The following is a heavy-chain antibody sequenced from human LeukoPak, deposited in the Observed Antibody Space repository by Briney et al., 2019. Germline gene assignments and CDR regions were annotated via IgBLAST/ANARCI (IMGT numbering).Heavy chain of an antibody. V-gene: IGHV3-11*01. CDR1: GFTFSDYY. CDR2: ISSSGSTI. D-gene: IGHD6-13*01. J-gene: IGHJ5*02. Sequence: GGSLRLSCAASGFTFSDYYMSWIRQAPGKGLEWVSYISSSGSTIYYADSVKGRFTISRDNAKNSLYLQMNSLRAEDTAVYYCAREIAAAGSSNPNWFDPWGQGTLVTVSS. CDR3: AREIAAAGSSNPNWFDP.